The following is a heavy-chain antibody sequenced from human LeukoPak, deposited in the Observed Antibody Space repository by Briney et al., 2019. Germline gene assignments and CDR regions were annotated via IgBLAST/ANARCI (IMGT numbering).Heavy chain of an antibody. CDR1: GYTFTGYY. CDR2: INPNSGGT. V-gene: IGHV1-2*02. J-gene: IGHJ4*02. Sequence: ASVKVSCKASGYTFTGYYMHWVRQAPGQGLEWMGWINPNSGGTSYAQKFQGRVTMTRDTSISTAYMELSRLRSDDTAVYYCARSMPIAVAGVGNYWGQGTLVTVSS. D-gene: IGHD6-19*01. CDR3: ARSMPIAVAGVGNY.